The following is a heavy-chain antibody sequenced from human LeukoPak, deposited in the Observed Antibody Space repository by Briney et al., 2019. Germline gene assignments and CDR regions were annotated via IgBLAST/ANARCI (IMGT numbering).Heavy chain of an antibody. CDR1: GYTFTGYY. CDR3: ATRQDYSGSYYFNY. CDR2: INPHSGGT. J-gene: IGHJ4*02. V-gene: IGHV1-2*02. Sequence: ASVKVSCKASGYTFTGYYVHWVRQAPGQGLEWMGWINPHSGGTNYAQKFQGRVTMTRDTSNSTAYMELSRLRSDDTAVYYCATRQDYSGSYYFNYWGQGTLVTVSS. D-gene: IGHD1-26*01.